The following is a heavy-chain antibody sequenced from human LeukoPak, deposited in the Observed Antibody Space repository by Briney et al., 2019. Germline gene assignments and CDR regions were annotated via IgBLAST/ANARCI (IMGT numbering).Heavy chain of an antibody. D-gene: IGHD3-22*01. CDR2: INQDGSEK. J-gene: IGHJ4*02. V-gene: IGHV3-7*05. CDR3: ARDDSSGYYYLDY. Sequence: PGGSLRLSCAASRFTFSNYWMSWVRQAPGKGLEWVANINQDGSEKYYVDSVRGRFSISRDNAKNSLYLQMNSLRAEDTAVYYCARDDSSGYYYLDYWGQGTLVTVST. CDR1: RFTFSNYW.